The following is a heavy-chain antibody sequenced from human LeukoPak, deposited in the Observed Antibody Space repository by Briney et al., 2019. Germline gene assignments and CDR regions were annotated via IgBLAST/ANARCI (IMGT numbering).Heavy chain of an antibody. CDR2: ISGSGSST. Sequence: GGSLRLSCAASGFIFDNYVLTWVRQTPEKGLEWVAGISGSGSSTNYADAVKGRFTISRDNSKNTLYLQMNSLRAEDTAVYYCASPVVNSNYDYWGQGTLVTVSS. J-gene: IGHJ4*02. V-gene: IGHV3-23*01. D-gene: IGHD3-22*01. CDR3: ASPVVNSNYDY. CDR1: GFIFDNYV.